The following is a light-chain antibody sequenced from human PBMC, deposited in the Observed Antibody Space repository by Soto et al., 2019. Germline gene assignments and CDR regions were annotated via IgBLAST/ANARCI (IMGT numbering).Light chain of an antibody. CDR2: GAS. CDR3: QEYGGSPMYT. J-gene: IGKJ2*01. CDR1: QSVSSSY. V-gene: IGKV3-20*01. Sequence: EIVLTQSPGTLSLSPGERATLSCRASQSVSSSYLAWYQQKPGQAPRLLIYGASNRATGIPERFSGSGSGTDFALTISILEPEDFAMYYCQEYGGSPMYTFGQGTKLEIK.